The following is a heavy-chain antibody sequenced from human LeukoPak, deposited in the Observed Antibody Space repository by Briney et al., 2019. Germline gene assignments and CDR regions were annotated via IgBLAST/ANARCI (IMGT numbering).Heavy chain of an antibody. Sequence: ASVNLSCKASGFTVNVYDMHCVAQAPGQGLEWMGWINPNSGRTKYAQRIQDMVTMTWDTSITTTNMELRSLTSDDTVFYLCAGSSVGVGSLEDGDAFDVGGQGTGV. J-gene: IGHJ3*01. D-gene: IGHD3-3*01. CDR1: GFTVNVYD. V-gene: IGHV1-2*02. CDR2: INPNSGRT. CDR3: AGSSVGVGSLEDGDAFDV.